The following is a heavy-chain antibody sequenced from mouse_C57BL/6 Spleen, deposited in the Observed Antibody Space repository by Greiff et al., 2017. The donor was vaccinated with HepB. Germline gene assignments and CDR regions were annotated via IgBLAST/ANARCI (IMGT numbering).Heavy chain of an antibody. CDR1: GFTFSSYT. D-gene: IGHD1-1*01. J-gene: IGHJ2*01. Sequence: EVQRVESGGGLVKPGGSLKLSCAASGFTFSSYTMSWVRQTPEKRLEWVATISGGGGNTYYPDSVKGRFTISRDNAKNTLYLQMSSLRSEDTALYYCARITAPFDYWGQGTTLTVSS. CDR2: ISGGGGNT. CDR3: ARITAPFDY. V-gene: IGHV5-9*01.